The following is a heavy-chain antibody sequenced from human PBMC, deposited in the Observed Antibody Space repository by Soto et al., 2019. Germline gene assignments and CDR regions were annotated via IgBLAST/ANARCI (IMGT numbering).Heavy chain of an antibody. D-gene: IGHD3-22*01. J-gene: IGHJ5*02. Sequence: SETLSLTCNVSGGSISSYYWSWIRQPAGKGRECIGRIYTSGSTKYNPSLTSRVTMSVDQSNNQFSLKLSSVNAEYTSVYYXVMGYYYDSSGYYYSSDRFDPRRQRILVTVSS. CDR2: IYTSGST. V-gene: IGHV4-4*07. CDR3: VMGYYYDSSGYYYSSDRFDP. CDR1: GGSISSYY.